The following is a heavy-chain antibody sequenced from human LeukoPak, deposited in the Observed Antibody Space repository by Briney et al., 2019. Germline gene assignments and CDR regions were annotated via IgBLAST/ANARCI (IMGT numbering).Heavy chain of an antibody. CDR3: ARGKMATKRRYFDY. CDR1: GGSFSGYY. CDR2: INHSGST. D-gene: IGHD5-24*01. Sequence: SETLSLTCAVYGGSFSGYYWSWIRQPPGKRLEWIGEINHSGSTNYNPSLKSRVTISVDTSKNQFSLKLSSVTAADTAVYYCARGKMATKRRYFDYWGQGTLVTVSS. J-gene: IGHJ4*02. V-gene: IGHV4-34*01.